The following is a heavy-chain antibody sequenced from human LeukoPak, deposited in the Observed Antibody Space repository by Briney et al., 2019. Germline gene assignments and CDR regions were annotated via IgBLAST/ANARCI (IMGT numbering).Heavy chain of an antibody. Sequence: PGGSLRLSCAASGFTFSSYAMSWVRQAPGKRLEWVSAISGSGASTYYADSVKGRFTISRDNSKNTLYLQMNSLRAEDTAVYYCAKDQKLDNYYYGMDVWGQGTTVTVSS. J-gene: IGHJ6*02. CDR1: GFTFSSYA. V-gene: IGHV3-23*01. CDR3: AKDQKLDNYYYGMDV. CDR2: ISGSGAST. D-gene: IGHD6-13*01.